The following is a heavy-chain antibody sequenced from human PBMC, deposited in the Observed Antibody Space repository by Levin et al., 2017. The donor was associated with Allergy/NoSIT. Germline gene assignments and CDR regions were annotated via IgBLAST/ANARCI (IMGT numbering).Heavy chain of an antibody. D-gene: IGHD5-12*01. Sequence: GSLRLSCAASGFTFSSDGMHWVRQAPGKGLEWVAVIWYDGSNKYYADSVKGRFTISRDNSKNTLYLQMNSLRAEDTAVYYCASSPQNKYSGRQIYGMDVWGQGTTVTVSS. CDR2: IWYDGSNK. V-gene: IGHV3-33*01. CDR3: ASSPQNKYSGRQIYGMDV. J-gene: IGHJ6*02. CDR1: GFTFSSDG.